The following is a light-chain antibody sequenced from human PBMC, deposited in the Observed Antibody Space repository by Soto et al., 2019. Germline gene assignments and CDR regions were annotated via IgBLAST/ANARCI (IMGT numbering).Light chain of an antibody. CDR2: DVS. CDR1: SSDVGGYNY. CDR3: SSYTSSSTVV. V-gene: IGLV2-14*01. Sequence: QSVLTQPASVSRSPGQSITISCTGTSSDVGGYNYVSWYQQHPGKAPKLMIYDVSNRPSGVSNRFSGPKSGNTASLTISGVQAEDEADYYCSSYTSSSTVVFGGGTKLTVL. J-gene: IGLJ2*01.